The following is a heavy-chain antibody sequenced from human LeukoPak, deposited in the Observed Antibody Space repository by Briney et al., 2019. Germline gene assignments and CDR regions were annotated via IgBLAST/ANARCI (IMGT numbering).Heavy chain of an antibody. J-gene: IGHJ4*02. V-gene: IGHV3-23*01. CDR1: GFTFSSYA. CDR3: AKDPGRWLQLLVDY. D-gene: IGHD5-24*01. Sequence: PGGSLRLSCAASGFTFSSYAMSWVRQAPGKGLEWVSAISGSGGSTSYADSVKGRFTISRDNSKNTLYLQMNSLRAEDTAVYYCAKDPGRWLQLLVDYWGQGTLVTVSS. CDR2: ISGSGGST.